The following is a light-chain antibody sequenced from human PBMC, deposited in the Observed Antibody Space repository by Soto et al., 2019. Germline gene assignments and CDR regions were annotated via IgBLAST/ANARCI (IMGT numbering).Light chain of an antibody. V-gene: IGKV3-15*01. J-gene: IGKJ1*01. Sequence: EMIITQSPSTLSVSPGERVSLSCTASQSISTNLAWYQQKPGQAPRLLIYGASTRATGIPARFSGSGSETEFTLTISSLKSEDFGVYYCQQYNNWPRTFGQGTKVDIK. CDR2: GAS. CDR1: QSISTN. CDR3: QQYNNWPRT.